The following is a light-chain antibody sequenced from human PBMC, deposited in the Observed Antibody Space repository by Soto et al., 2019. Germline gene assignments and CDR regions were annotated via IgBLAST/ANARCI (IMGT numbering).Light chain of an antibody. CDR3: QQRSNWPPIT. V-gene: IGKV3-11*01. Sequence: EIVLTQSPATLSLSPGEIATLSRSASQSVSSYLAWYQQKPGQAPRLLIYDASNRATGIPARFSGSGSGTDFTLTISSLEPEDFAVYYCQQRSNWPPITFGQGTRLEIK. CDR1: QSVSSY. J-gene: IGKJ5*01. CDR2: DAS.